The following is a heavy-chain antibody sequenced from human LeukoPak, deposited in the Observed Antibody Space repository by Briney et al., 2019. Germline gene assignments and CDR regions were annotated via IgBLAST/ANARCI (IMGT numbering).Heavy chain of an antibody. V-gene: IGHV1-2*02. CDR2: INPNSGGT. CDR3: VITRMSDSGSYGFGHDY. D-gene: IGHD3-10*01. Sequence: ASVKVSCKASGYTFTAYYMHWVRQAPGQGLEWMGWINPNSGGTNSAQQFQGRVTMTRDTSITTAYMELSRLRSDDTAVYYCVITRMSDSGSYGFGHDYWGQGTLVTVSS. J-gene: IGHJ4*02. CDR1: GYTFTAYY.